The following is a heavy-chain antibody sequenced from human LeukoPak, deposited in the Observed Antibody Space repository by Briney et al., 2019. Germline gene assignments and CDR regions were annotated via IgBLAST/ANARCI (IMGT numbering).Heavy chain of an antibody. CDR1: GYTFTDYY. V-gene: IGHV1-2*02. D-gene: IGHD3-10*01. CDR3: ASFGSGKYYRFDS. J-gene: IGHJ4*02. Sequence: ASVTVSCKASGYTFTDYYMNWVRQAPGQGLEWMGWINPNSGGTNYAQKFQGRVTMTRDTSISTAYMEGSKLRSDDTAVYYCASFGSGKYYRFDSWGQGTLVTVSS. CDR2: INPNSGGT.